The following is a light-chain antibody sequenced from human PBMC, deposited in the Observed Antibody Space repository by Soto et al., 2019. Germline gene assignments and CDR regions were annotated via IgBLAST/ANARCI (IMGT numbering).Light chain of an antibody. CDR2: EGT. CDR1: SSDVGSYNL. CDR3: CSYAGTNTVV. J-gene: IGLJ2*01. V-gene: IGLV2-23*01. Sequence: QSALTQPASVSGSPGQSITISCTGTSSDVGSYNLVSWYQQQPVTAPRLLIYEGTKRPPRVSRLFSGSRSATTASLTISVLPNDDEADYYCCSYAGTNTVVFGGGTKVTVL.